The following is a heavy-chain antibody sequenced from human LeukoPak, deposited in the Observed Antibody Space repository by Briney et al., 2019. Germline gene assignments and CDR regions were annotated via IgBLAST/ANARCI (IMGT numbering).Heavy chain of an antibody. Sequence: SVKVSCKASAGTSSSYAISWVRQAHGQGLDWMGRIIPIFGTANYAQKFQGRVTITADKSTSTAYMELSSLRSEDTAVYYCASSTPYDSSGPAYWGQGTLVTVSS. J-gene: IGHJ4*02. D-gene: IGHD3-22*01. CDR1: AGTSSSYA. V-gene: IGHV1-69*06. CDR2: IIPIFGTA. CDR3: ASSTPYDSSGPAY.